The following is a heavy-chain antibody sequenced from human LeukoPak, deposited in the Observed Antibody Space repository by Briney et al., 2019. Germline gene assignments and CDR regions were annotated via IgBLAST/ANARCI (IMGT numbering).Heavy chain of an antibody. D-gene: IGHD2-2*02. CDR1: GFTFSNYG. CDR3: AKTEAPAAIRAGSDY. J-gene: IGHJ4*02. Sequence: GGSLRLSCAASGFTFSNYGMSWVRQAPGKGLEWVATISGSGSATYNAGSVKGRFTTSRDNSNNTLYLQMNSLRAEDTAVYYCAKTEAPAAIRAGSDYWGQGTLVTVSS. V-gene: IGHV3-23*01. CDR2: ISGSGSAT.